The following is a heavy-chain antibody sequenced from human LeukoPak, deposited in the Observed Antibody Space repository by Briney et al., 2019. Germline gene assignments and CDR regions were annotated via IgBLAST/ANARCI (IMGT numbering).Heavy chain of an antibody. CDR3: ASGTTDIVVVPATLRNYYFDY. CDR1: GYTFTSYG. D-gene: IGHD2-2*01. V-gene: IGHV1-18*01. CDR2: ISAYNGNT. Sequence: ASVKVSCKASGYTFTSYGISWVRQAPGQGLEWMGWISAYNGNTNYAQKLQGRVTITTDTSTSTAYMELSSLRSEDTAVYYCASGTTDIVVVPATLRNYYFDYWGQGTLVTVSS. J-gene: IGHJ4*02.